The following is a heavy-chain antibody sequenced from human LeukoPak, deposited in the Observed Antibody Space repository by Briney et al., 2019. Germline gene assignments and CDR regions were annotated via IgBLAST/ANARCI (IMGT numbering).Heavy chain of an antibody. CDR1: GYTFINYG. CDR2: ISPYNGNT. V-gene: IGHV1-18*01. D-gene: IGHD1-26*01. Sequence: ASVKVSCKASGYTFINYGITWVRQAPGQGLEWMGWISPYNGNTKYLQKFQGRVTMTTDTSTSTASMEVRSLRSDDTAVYYCAREESIGRYQFLHEYWGQGTLVTISS. CDR3: AREESIGRYQFLHEY. J-gene: IGHJ4*02.